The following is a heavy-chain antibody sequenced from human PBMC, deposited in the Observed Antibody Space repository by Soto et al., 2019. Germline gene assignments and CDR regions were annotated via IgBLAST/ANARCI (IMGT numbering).Heavy chain of an antibody. Sequence: PGESLKISCKGSGYSFSTYWIGWVRQMSGKGLEWMGRIDPSDSYTNYSPSFQGHVTISADKSISTAYLQWSSLKASDTAMYYCARLGSSSSSGYYYGMDVWGQGTTVTVSS. CDR3: ARLGSSSSSGYYYGMDV. J-gene: IGHJ6*02. CDR2: IDPSDSYT. V-gene: IGHV5-10-1*01. CDR1: GYSFSTYW. D-gene: IGHD6-6*01.